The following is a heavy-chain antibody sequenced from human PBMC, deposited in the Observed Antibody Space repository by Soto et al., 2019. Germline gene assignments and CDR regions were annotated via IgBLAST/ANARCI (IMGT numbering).Heavy chain of an antibody. CDR1: GFTFTSYG. Sequence: QVQLVESGGGVVQPGRSLRLSCAASGFTFTSYGMHWVRQAPGKGLEWVALIWSDGSNKYYADSVKGRFTISRDNSKNALYLQMNSLIADDTAVYYCARETYTIPDYWGQGTLVTVSS. J-gene: IGHJ4*02. CDR2: IWSDGSNK. V-gene: IGHV3-33*01. D-gene: IGHD2-2*02. CDR3: ARETYTIPDY.